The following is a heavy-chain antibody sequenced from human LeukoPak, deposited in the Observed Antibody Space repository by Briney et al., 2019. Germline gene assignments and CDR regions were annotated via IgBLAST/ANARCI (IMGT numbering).Heavy chain of an antibody. Sequence: AASVKVSCKAFGYTFTDNGISWVRQAPGQGLEWMAWISTKSGNTNYAQRFQGRVTMTTDTSTTTAYMELRGLRSDDTAVYYCARDSGSYYAAFDIWGQGTMVTVSS. CDR3: ARDSGSYYAAFDI. V-gene: IGHV1-18*01. CDR1: GYTFTDNG. CDR2: ISTKSGNT. D-gene: IGHD1-26*01. J-gene: IGHJ3*02.